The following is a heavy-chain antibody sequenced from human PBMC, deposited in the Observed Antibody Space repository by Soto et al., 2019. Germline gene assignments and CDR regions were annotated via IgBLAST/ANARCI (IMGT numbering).Heavy chain of an antibody. D-gene: IGHD3-3*01. V-gene: IGHV4-39*01. J-gene: IGHJ5*02. CDR2: IYYSGST. Sequence: SETLSLTCSVSGGSTTSHYWTWIRQPPGKGLEWIGSIYYSGSTCYNPSLKSRVTISVDTSKNQFSLKLSSVTAADTAVYYCARLLVITYYDFWSGYYWFDPWGQGTLVTVSS. CDR1: GGSTTSHY. CDR3: ARLLVITYYDFWSGYYWFDP.